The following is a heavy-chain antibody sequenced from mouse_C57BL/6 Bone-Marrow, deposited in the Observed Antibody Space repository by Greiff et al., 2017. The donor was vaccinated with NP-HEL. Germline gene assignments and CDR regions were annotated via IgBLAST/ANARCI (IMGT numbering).Heavy chain of an antibody. CDR3: TGDLDYAMDY. V-gene: IGHV6-6*01. J-gene: IGHJ4*01. CDR2: IRNKANNHAT. CDR1: GFTFSDAW. Sequence: EVQRVESGGGLVQPGGSMKLSCAASGFTFSDAWMDWVRQSPEKGLEWVAEIRNKANNHATYYAESVKGRFTISRDDSKSSVYLQMNSLRAEDTGIYYCTGDLDYAMDYWGQGTSVTVSS.